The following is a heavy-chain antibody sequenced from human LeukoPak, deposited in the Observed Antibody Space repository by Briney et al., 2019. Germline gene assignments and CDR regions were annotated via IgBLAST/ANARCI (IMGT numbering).Heavy chain of an antibody. CDR3: ARGGYSGYEGGFDY. D-gene: IGHD5-12*01. CDR1: GGSVGSGSYY. CDR2: IYYSGST. J-gene: IGHJ4*02. V-gene: IGHV4-61*01. Sequence: SETLSLTCTVSGGSVGSGSYYWSWIRQPPGKGLEWIGYIYYSGSTNYNPSLKSRVTISVDTSKNQFSLKLSSVTAADTAVYYCARGGYSGYEGGFDYWGQGTLVTVSS.